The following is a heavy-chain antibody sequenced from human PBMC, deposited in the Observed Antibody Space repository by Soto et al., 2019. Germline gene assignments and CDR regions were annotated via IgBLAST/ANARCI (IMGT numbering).Heavy chain of an antibody. CDR2: ISSNGGST. V-gene: IGHV3-64*01. D-gene: IGHD3-9*01. CDR3: ARGRNFWSGSTPYYDILTGYSTEDRKPYNWFDP. J-gene: IGHJ5*02. CDR1: GFTFSSYA. Sequence: GGSLRLSCAASGFTFSSYAMHWVRQAPGKGLEYVSAISSNGGSTYYANSVKGRFTISRDNSKNTLYLQMGSLGAEDMAVYYCARGRNFWSGSTPYYDILTGYSTEDRKPYNWFDPWGQGTLVTVSS.